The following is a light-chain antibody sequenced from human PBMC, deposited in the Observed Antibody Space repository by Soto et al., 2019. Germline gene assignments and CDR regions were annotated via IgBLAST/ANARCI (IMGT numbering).Light chain of an antibody. CDR3: QQSSSTVLT. CDR1: QSISSY. Sequence: DIQMTQSPSSLSASVGDRVTITCRASQSISSYLNWYQQKPGKAPKLLIYASSSFQGGVPSRFSGSGSGTDFTLTISSLQREYCAIYYCQQSSSTVLTFGGGTKVEIK. J-gene: IGKJ4*01. CDR2: ASS. V-gene: IGKV1-39*01.